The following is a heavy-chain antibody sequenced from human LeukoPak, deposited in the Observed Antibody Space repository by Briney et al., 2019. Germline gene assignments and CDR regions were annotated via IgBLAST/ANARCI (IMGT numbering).Heavy chain of an antibody. Sequence: SETLSLTCTVSGGSISSYYWSWIRQPPGKGLEWIGYIYYSGSTNFNPSLKSRVTISVDTSKNQFSLKLSSVTAADTAVYYCASAYYYDSSGFLDYWGQGTLVTVSS. J-gene: IGHJ4*02. CDR3: ASAYYYDSSGFLDY. CDR2: IYYSGST. CDR1: GGSISSYY. D-gene: IGHD3-22*01. V-gene: IGHV4-59*08.